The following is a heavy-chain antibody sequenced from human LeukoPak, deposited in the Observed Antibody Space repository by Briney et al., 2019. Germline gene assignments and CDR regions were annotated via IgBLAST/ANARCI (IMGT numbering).Heavy chain of an antibody. CDR1: RFTFSGSA. V-gene: IGHV3-73*01. J-gene: IGHJ6*02. Sequence: GGSLRLSCAASRFTFSGSAMHRVRQASGKGREWVGRIRSKANSYATAYAASVKGRFTISRDDSKNTAYLQMNSLKTEDTAVYYCTRLPYNYYGGYYGMDVWGQGTTVTVSS. CDR2: IRSKANSYAT. D-gene: IGHD3-10*01. CDR3: TRLPYNYYGGYYGMDV.